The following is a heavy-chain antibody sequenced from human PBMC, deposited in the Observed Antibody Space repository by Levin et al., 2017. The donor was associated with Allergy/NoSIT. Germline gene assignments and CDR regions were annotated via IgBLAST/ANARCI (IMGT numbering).Heavy chain of an antibody. D-gene: IGHD2-2*01. J-gene: IGHJ5*02. V-gene: IGHV4-34*01. CDR1: GGSFSGYY. CDR2: INHSGST. CDR3: ARRLSSHRESMVWFDP. Sequence: SETLSLTCAVYGGSFSGYYWSWIRQPPGKGLEWIGEINHSGSTNYNPSLKSRVTISVDTSKNQFSLKLSSVTAADTAVYYCARRLSSHRESMVWFDPWGQGTLVTVSS.